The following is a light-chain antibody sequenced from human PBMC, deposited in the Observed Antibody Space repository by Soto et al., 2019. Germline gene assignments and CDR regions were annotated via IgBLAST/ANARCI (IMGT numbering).Light chain of an antibody. Sequence: DIQMTQSPSTLSASVGDRVTITCRASQSITVWLAWYQQKPGRAPKLLISQASDLQVGVPSRFSGSGSGTEFTLTISSLQPDDLATYYCQQYDSYPVTFGQGTKLEIK. CDR1: QSITVW. CDR2: QAS. CDR3: QQYDSYPVT. J-gene: IGKJ2*01. V-gene: IGKV1-5*03.